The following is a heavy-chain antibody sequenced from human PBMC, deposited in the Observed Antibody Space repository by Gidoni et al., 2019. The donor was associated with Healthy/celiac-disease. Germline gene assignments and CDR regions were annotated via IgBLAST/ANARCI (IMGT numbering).Heavy chain of an antibody. CDR2: IYHSGST. Sequence: QVQLQESGPGLVKPSGTLSLTCAVSGGSISSSNWWSWVRQPPGKGLEGIGEIYHSGSTNYNPSLKSRVTISVDKSKNQFSLKLSSVTAADTAVYSCARVGYCSGGSCYSGGFDYWGQGTLVTVSS. J-gene: IGHJ4*02. CDR1: GGSISSSNW. CDR3: ARVGYCSGGSCYSGGFDY. D-gene: IGHD2-15*01. V-gene: IGHV4-4*02.